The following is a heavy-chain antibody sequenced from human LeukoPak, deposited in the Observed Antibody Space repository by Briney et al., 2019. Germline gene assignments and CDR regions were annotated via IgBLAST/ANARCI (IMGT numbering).Heavy chain of an antibody. CDR3: ARAGDGYNPNFDY. J-gene: IGHJ4*02. V-gene: IGHV1-2*02. CDR2: INPNSGGT. D-gene: IGHD5-24*01. Sequence: ASVKVSCKASGYTFTGYYMHWVRQAPGQGLEWMGWINPNSGGTNYAQKFQGRVTMSRDTSISTAYMELSRPRSDDTAVYYCARAGDGYNPNFDYWGQGTLVTVSS. CDR1: GYTFTGYY.